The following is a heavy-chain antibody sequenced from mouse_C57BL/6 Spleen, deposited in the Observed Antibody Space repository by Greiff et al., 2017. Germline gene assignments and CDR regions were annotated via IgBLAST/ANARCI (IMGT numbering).Heavy chain of an antibody. CDR3: ASYGYYTWFAY. CDR1: GYTFTDYN. V-gene: IGHV1-18*01. J-gene: IGHJ3*01. CDR2: INPNNGGT. Sequence: VQLQQSGPELVKPGASVKIPCKASGYTFTDYNMDWVKQSHGKSLEWIGDINPNNGGTIYNQKFKGKATLTVDKSSSTAYMELRSLTSEDTAVYYCASYGYYTWFAYWGQGTLVTVSA. D-gene: IGHD2-3*01.